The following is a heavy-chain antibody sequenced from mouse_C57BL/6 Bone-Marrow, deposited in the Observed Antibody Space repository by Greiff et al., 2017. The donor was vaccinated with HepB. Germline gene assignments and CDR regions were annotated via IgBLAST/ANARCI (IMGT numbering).Heavy chain of an antibody. CDR3: ARKRDWDYAMDY. Sequence: QVQLQQPGAELVKPGASVKVSCKASGYTFTSYWMHWVKQRPGQGLEWIGRIHPSDSDTNYTQKFKGKATLTVDTSSSTAYMQLSSLTSEDSAVYYCARKRDWDYAMDYWGQGTAVTVSS. J-gene: IGHJ4*01. D-gene: IGHD4-1*01. CDR1: GYTFTSYW. CDR2: IHPSDSDT. V-gene: IGHV1-74*01.